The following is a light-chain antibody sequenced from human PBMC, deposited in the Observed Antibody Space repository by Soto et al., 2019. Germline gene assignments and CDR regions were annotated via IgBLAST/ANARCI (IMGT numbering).Light chain of an antibody. V-gene: IGLV1-51*01. CDR3: GTWDSSLSAWV. CDR2: DNN. Sequence: QSVLTQPPSVSAAPGQKVTIACSGSSSNIGNNYASWYQQLPGTAPKLLICDNNKRPSGIPDRFSGSKSGTSATLGITGLQTGDEADYYCGTWDSSLSAWVFGGGTKVTVL. CDR1: SSNIGNNY. J-gene: IGLJ2*01.